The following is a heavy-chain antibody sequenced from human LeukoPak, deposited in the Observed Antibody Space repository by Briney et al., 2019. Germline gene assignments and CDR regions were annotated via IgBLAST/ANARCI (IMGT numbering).Heavy chain of an antibody. CDR3: ARRYSSGWSVFDY. Sequence: GGSLRLSCTASGFTFSSYAMNWVRQAPGKGLEWVSGIGAGGTFTYYADSVKGRFTIFRDNSRNTLYLQMNSLRDEDTAVYYCARRYSSGWSVFDYWGQGTLVTVSS. CDR2: IGAGGTFT. V-gene: IGHV3-23*01. J-gene: IGHJ4*02. CDR1: GFTFSSYA. D-gene: IGHD6-19*01.